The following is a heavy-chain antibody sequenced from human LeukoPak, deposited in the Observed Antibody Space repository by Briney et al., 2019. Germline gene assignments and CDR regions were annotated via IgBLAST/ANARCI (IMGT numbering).Heavy chain of an antibody. J-gene: IGHJ4*02. Sequence: SETLSLTCTVSGVSISSYYWSWIRQPPGKGLEWIGYIYYSGSTNYNPSLKSRVTISVDTSKNQFSLKLSSVTAADTAVYYCARGAVDTAMEDWGQGTLVTVSS. CDR1: GVSISSYY. D-gene: IGHD5-18*01. CDR3: ARGAVDTAMED. V-gene: IGHV4-59*01. CDR2: IYYSGST.